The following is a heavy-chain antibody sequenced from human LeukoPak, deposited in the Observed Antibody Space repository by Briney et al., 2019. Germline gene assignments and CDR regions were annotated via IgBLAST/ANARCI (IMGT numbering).Heavy chain of an antibody. CDR2: MYYTGTT. Sequence: SETLSLTCTVSGGSISSSTYYWGWIRQPPGKGLEWIGAMYYTGTTYYNPSLRSRVTISVDTSKNQFSLKLSSVTAADTALYYCASAPRQGSIVSLDYWGQGTLVTVSS. J-gene: IGHJ4*02. D-gene: IGHD1-26*01. V-gene: IGHV4-39*01. CDR1: GGSISSSTYY. CDR3: ASAPRQGSIVSLDY.